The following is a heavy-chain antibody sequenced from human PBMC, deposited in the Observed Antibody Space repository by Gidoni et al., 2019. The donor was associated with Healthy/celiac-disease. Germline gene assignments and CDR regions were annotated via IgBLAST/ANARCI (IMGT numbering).Heavy chain of an antibody. V-gene: IGHV3-48*02. CDR3: ARDSSSPITMIVDPLLESSSNWYFDL. CDR2: ISSSSSTI. Sequence: EVQLVESGGGLVQPGGSLRLSCPASGFTFSSYRLNWFRQAPGKGLEWVSYISSSSSTIYYADSVKGRFTISRDNAKNSLYLQMNSLRDEDTAVYYCARDSSSPITMIVDPLLESSSNWYFDLWGRGTLVTVSS. J-gene: IGHJ2*01. D-gene: IGHD3-22*01. CDR1: GFTFSSYR.